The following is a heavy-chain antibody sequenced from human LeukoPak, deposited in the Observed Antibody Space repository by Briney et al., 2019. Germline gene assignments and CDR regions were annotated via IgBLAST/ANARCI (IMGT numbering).Heavy chain of an antibody. V-gene: IGHV3-9*01. Sequence: PGGSLRLSCAASGFTFDDYAIHWVRQVPGKGLEWVSGISWNSDNIGYADSVKGRFTISRDQAKNSLYLQMNSLRAEDTALYYCAKADDYGLNPGYFEYWGQGTLVTVSS. CDR2: ISWNSDNI. J-gene: IGHJ4*02. CDR3: AKADDYGLNPGYFEY. D-gene: IGHD4/OR15-4a*01. CDR1: GFTFDDYA.